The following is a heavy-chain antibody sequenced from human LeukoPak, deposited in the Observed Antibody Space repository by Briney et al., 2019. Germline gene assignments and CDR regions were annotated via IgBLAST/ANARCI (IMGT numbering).Heavy chain of an antibody. CDR3: ATGYYYDTGG. D-gene: IGHD3-22*01. J-gene: IGHJ4*02. V-gene: IGHV3-9*01. Sequence: GGSLRLSCAASGFTFDDYAMHWVRQAPGKGLEWVSGISWNSGSIGYADSVEGRFTISRDNAKNSLYLQMNSLRAEDTAVYYCATGYYYDTGGWGQGTLVTVSS. CDR2: ISWNSGSI. CDR1: GFTFDDYA.